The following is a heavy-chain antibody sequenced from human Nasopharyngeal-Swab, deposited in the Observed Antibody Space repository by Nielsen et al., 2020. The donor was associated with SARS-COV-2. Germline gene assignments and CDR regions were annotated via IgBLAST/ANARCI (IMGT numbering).Heavy chain of an antibody. CDR1: GFTFSSYG. V-gene: IGHV3-33*01. CDR3: ARDSSGYYRAPFDY. CDR2: IWYDGSNK. D-gene: IGHD3-22*01. Sequence: GESLKISCAASGFTFSSYGMHWVRQAPGKGLEWVAVIWYDGSNKYYADSVKGRFTISRDNSKNTLYLQMNSLRAEDTAVYYCARDSSGYYRAPFDYWGQGTPVTVSS. J-gene: IGHJ4*02.